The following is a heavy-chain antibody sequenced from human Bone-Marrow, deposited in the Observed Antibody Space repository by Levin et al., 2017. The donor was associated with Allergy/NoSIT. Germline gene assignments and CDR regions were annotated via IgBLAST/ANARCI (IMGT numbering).Heavy chain of an antibody. J-gene: IGHJ6*02. CDR2: IWNDGSNI. CDR1: GFTFSSYG. CDR3: AREAREIAAGGYYYYGMDV. D-gene: IGHD6-13*01. V-gene: IGHV3-33*01. Sequence: SGGSLRLSCAASGFTFSSYGMHWVRQAPGKGLEWVALIWNDGSNIYYGDSVKGRFTISRDNSKNTLYLEMNSLSVEDTAVYYCAREAREIAAGGYYYYGMDVWGQGTTVTVSS.